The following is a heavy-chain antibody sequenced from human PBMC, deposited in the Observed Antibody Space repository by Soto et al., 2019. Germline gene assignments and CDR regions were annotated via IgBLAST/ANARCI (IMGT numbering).Heavy chain of an antibody. D-gene: IGHD3-3*01. CDR2: ISTYSGNT. CDR3: ARNLFGVFIRGDN. CDR1: GYTFTSYG. Sequence: RASVKVSCKASGYTFTSYGISWVRQAPGQGLEWMGWISTYSGNTDYAQKFQGRITMTTDTSTDTVYMELRSLRSDDTAVYFCARNLFGVFIRGDNWGQEPLVTASS. V-gene: IGHV1-18*04. J-gene: IGHJ4*02.